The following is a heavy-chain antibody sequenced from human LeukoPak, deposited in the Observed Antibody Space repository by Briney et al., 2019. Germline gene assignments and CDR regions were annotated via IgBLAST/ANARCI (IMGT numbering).Heavy chain of an antibody. CDR1: GDSVSDNSAA. CDR3: ARDLVRRDSSGFYLRAVDDAFDI. D-gene: IGHD3-22*01. J-gene: IGHJ3*02. V-gene: IGHV6-1*01. CDR2: TYYRSRWYT. Sequence: SQTLSLTCAISGDSVSDNSAAWNWIRQSPSRGLEWLGRTYYRSRWYTEYELSLESRITIESDTSKNQVSLQLDSVTPEDTAVYYCARDLVRRDSSGFYLRAVDDAFDIWGQGTMVTVSS.